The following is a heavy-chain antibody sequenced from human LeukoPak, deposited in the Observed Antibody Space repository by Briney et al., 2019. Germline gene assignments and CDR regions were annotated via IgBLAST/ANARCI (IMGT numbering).Heavy chain of an antibody. V-gene: IGHV3-23*01. Sequence: GGSLRLSCAASGFTFSSYAMSWVRQAPGKGLEWVSAIGGSGGGTYYADSVKGRFTISRDNSKNTLYLQMIRLRAEDTAVYYCAKEYSSSPYYFDYWGQGTLVTVSS. D-gene: IGHD6-13*01. J-gene: IGHJ4*02. CDR1: GFTFSSYA. CDR3: AKEYSSSPYYFDY. CDR2: IGGSGGGT.